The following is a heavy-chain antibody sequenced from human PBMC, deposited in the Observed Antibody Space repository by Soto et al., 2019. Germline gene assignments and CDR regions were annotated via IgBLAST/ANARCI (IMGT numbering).Heavy chain of an antibody. Sequence: ASVKVSCKASCYTFTSYGISWVRQAPGQGLEWMGWISAYNGNTNYAQKLQGRVTMTTDTSTSTAYMELRSLRSDDTAVYYCARDDGIVVVGDAFDIWGQGTMVTVSS. CDR1: CYTFTSYG. J-gene: IGHJ3*02. CDR2: ISAYNGNT. D-gene: IGHD2-15*01. V-gene: IGHV1-18*01. CDR3: ARDDGIVVVGDAFDI.